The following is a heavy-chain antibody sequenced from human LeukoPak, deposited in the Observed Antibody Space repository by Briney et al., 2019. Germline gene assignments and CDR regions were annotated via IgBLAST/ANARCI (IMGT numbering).Heavy chain of an antibody. Sequence: PSETLSLTCTVSGASISTYNWNWIRQPPGKGLEWLGCLFSSGSTNYNPSLKSRVTISVDTSKNQFSLKLSSVTAADTAVYYCARDHDPKTNPVLLGYWGQGTLVTVSS. CDR3: ARDHDPKTNPVLLGY. V-gene: IGHV4-59*01. CDR1: GASISTYN. D-gene: IGHD3-16*01. CDR2: LFSSGST. J-gene: IGHJ4*02.